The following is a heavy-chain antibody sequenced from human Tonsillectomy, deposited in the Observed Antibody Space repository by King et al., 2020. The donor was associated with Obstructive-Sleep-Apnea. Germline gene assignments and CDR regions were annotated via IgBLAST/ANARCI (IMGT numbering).Heavy chain of an antibody. CDR3: AKDGLLAAAMVDYFDY. V-gene: IGHV3-30*02. CDR2: IRYDGSNK. Sequence: VQLVESGGGVVQPGGSLRLSCAASGFTFSSYGMHWVRQAPGKGLEWVAFIRYDGSNKYYADSVKGRFTISRDNSDNTLYLQMNSLRAEDTAVYYCAKDGLLAAAMVDYFDYWGQGTLVTVSS. CDR1: GFTFSSYG. J-gene: IGHJ4*02. D-gene: IGHD6-13*01.